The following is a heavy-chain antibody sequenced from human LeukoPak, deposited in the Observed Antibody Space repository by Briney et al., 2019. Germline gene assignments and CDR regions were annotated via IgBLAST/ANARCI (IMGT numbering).Heavy chain of an antibody. D-gene: IGHD5-24*01. CDR1: GFTFSNAW. J-gene: IGHJ4*02. CDR3: LMAYFDY. Sequence: PGGSLRLSCAASGFTFSNAWMTWVVQAPGKGLEWVGRIKSKTDGETTDYAAPEKGRFTISRDDSKNTLYLQMSSLKTDDTAVYYCLMAYFDYWRQGTLVTVSS. CDR2: IKSKTDGETT. V-gene: IGHV3-15*01.